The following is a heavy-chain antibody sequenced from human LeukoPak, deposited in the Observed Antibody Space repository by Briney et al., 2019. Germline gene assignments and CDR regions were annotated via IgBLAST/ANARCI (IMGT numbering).Heavy chain of an antibody. CDR3: AKDMYEWSSSTFGGFDY. Sequence: AGGSLRLSCAASGFTFDDYAMHRVRQAPGKGLEWVSGISWNSGSIGYVDSVKGRFTISRDNAKNSLYLQMNSLRAEDMALYYCAKDMYEWSSSTFGGFDYWGQGTLVTVSS. CDR1: GFTFDDYA. D-gene: IGHD6-6*01. CDR2: ISWNSGSI. J-gene: IGHJ4*02. V-gene: IGHV3-9*03.